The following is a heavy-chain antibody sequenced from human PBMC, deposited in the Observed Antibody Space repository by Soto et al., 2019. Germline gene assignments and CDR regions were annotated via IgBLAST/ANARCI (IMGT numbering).Heavy chain of an antibody. CDR2: INHSGST. CDR1: GGSFSGYY. Sequence: SETLSLTCAVYGGSFSGYYWSWIRQPPGKGLEWIGEINHSGSTNYNPSLKSRVTISVDTSKNQFSLKLSSVTAADTAVYYCARGLQYAAGRSIAYFDYWGQGTLVTVSS. CDR3: ARGLQYAAGRSIAYFDY. D-gene: IGHD6-13*01. J-gene: IGHJ4*02. V-gene: IGHV4-34*01.